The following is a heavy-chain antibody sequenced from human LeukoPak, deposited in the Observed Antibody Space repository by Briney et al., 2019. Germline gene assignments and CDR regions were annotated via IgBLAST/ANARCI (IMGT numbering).Heavy chain of an antibody. CDR3: ARGARRGYCSSTSCYYY. CDR2: VKQDGSEK. V-gene: IGHV3-7*03. D-gene: IGHD2-2*01. J-gene: IGHJ4*02. CDR1: GFTFSSYR. Sequence: GGSLRLSCAASGFTFSSYRMSWVRQAPGKGLEWVANVKQDGSEKYYVDSVKGRFTISRDNARNSLYLQMNSLRAEDTAVYYCARGARRGYCSSTSCYYYWGQGTLVTVSS.